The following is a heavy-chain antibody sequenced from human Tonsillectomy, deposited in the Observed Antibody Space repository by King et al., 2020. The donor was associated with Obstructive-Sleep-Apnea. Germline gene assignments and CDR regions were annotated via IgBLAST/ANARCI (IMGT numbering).Heavy chain of an antibody. D-gene: IGHD2-2*01. CDR3: ARDLDIIVVPAAMPDYYGMDV. V-gene: IGHV1-18*04. CDR2: ISAYKGNT. Sequence: VQLVESGAEVKKPGASVKVSCKASGYTFTSYGITWVRQAPGQGLEWMGWISAYKGNTNYAQKLQGRVTMTTETSTSTAYMELRSLRSDDTAVYYCARDLDIIVVPAAMPDYYGMDVWGQGTTVTVSS. J-gene: IGHJ6*02. CDR1: GYTFTSYG.